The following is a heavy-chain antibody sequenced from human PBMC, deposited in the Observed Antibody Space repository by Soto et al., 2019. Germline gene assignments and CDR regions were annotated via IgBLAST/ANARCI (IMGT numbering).Heavy chain of an antibody. V-gene: IGHV3-23*01. Sequence: EVHLLESGGALVQPGGSLTLSCAASGFSFSDYAMSWVRQAPGKGLEWVSSISRTGDSAYYADSVKGRFAIPRDRSKNSLSLQMNILRVEDTAVYYCAKGPDGSGYYHNWFDSWGQGTLITVSS. D-gene: IGHD3-22*01. CDR2: ISRTGDSA. J-gene: IGHJ5*01. CDR3: AKGPDGSGYYHNWFDS. CDR1: GFSFSDYA.